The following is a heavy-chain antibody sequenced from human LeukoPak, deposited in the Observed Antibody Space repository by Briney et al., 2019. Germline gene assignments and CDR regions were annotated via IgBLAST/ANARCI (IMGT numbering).Heavy chain of an antibody. CDR3: AKDMDHDYDDYGFDY. V-gene: IGHV3-30*18. CDR1: GFTFSSYV. Sequence: GGSLRLSCAASGFTFSSYVMHRVRQAPGKGLEWVAFISYDGSNKYYADSVKGRCTISRGNSKNTVYLQMNSLRAEDTAVYYCAKDMDHDYDDYGFDYWGQGTPVTVSS. CDR2: ISYDGSNK. J-gene: IGHJ4*02. D-gene: IGHD4-17*01.